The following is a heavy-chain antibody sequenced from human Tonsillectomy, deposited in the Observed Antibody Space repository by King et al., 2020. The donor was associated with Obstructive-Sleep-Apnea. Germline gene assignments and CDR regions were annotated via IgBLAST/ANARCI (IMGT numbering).Heavy chain of an antibody. CDR1: GGSISSYY. D-gene: IGHD2-2*01. CDR3: ASSAASGMDV. Sequence: VQLQESGPGLVKPSETLSLTCTVSGGSISSYYWSWIRQPPGKGLEWIGYIYYSGSTNYNPSLKSRVTISVDTSKNQFSLKLSSVTAADTAVYYCASSAASGMDVWGQGTTVTVSS. V-gene: IGHV4-59*08. J-gene: IGHJ6*02. CDR2: IYYSGST.